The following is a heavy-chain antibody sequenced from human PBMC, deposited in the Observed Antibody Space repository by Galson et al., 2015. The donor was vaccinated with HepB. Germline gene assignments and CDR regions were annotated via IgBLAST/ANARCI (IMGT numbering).Heavy chain of an antibody. CDR1: GFTFSSYA. J-gene: IGHJ4*02. V-gene: IGHV3-30-3*01. CDR3: ASLWFGELPTLSDTDY. Sequence: SLRLSCAASGFTFSSYAMHWVRQAPGKGLEWVAVISYDGSNKYYADSVKGRFTISRDNSKNTLYLQMNSLRAEDTAVYYCASLWFGELPTLSDTDYWGQGTLVTVSS. D-gene: IGHD3-10*01. CDR2: ISYDGSNK.